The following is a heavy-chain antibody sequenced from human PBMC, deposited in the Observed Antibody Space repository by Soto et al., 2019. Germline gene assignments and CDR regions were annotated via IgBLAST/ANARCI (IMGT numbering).Heavy chain of an antibody. J-gene: IGHJ4*02. CDR2: ISGSGGST. V-gene: IGHV3-23*01. Sequence: EVQLLESGGGLVQPGGSLRLSCAASGFTFSSYGMSWVRQAPGKGLEWVSAISGSGGSTNYADSVKGRCTISRDNPKNTLYQQMNGLRAEDMSVYYWANPRGGYCSGGSCYVTDYLGPGTLVSVSS. D-gene: IGHD2-15*01. CDR1: GFTFSSYG. CDR3: ANPRGGYCSGGSCYVTDY.